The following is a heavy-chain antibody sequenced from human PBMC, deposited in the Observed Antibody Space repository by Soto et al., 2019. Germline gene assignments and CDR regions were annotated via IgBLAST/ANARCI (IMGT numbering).Heavy chain of an antibody. CDR2: ISAYNGNT. V-gene: IGHV1-18*01. D-gene: IGHD2-2*01. CDR1: GYTFTSYG. CDR3: ASRLAVVPAAHDAFDI. Sequence: ASVKVSCKASGYTFTSYGISWVRQAPGQGLEWMGWISAYNGNTNYAQKLQGRVTMTTDTSTSTAYMELRSLRSDDTAVYYCASRLAVVPAAHDAFDIWGQGTMVTVSS. J-gene: IGHJ3*02.